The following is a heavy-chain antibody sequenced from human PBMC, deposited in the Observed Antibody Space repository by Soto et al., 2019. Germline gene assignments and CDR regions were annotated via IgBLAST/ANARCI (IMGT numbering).Heavy chain of an antibody. Sequence: EVQLLESGGGLVQPGGSLRLSCAASGFTFSSYAMSWVRQAPGKGLEWVSAISGSGGSTYYADSVKGRFTISRDNSKNTLYLQMNSRRAEDTAVYYCAKSSAAAGYYYYYGMDVWGQGTTVTVSS. D-gene: IGHD6-13*01. J-gene: IGHJ6*02. CDR1: GFTFSSYA. CDR2: ISGSGGST. V-gene: IGHV3-23*01. CDR3: AKSSAAAGYYYYYGMDV.